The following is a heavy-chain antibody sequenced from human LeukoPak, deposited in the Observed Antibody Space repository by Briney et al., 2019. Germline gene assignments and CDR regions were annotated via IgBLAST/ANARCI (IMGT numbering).Heavy chain of an antibody. CDR1: GFTFSRYA. D-gene: IGHD5-12*01. V-gene: IGHV3-64*01. Sequence: PAGSLRLSCAASGFTFSRYALHWVRHAPPQGLQYDSFISTDAVSTYYANSVKRRFSISRDNSKSTLFLHLGSLRAEDMAAYYCAVAYGGYDWEGVFDYGGQGTLVTVSS. J-gene: IGHJ4*02. CDR2: ISTDAVST. CDR3: AVAYGGYDWEGVFDY.